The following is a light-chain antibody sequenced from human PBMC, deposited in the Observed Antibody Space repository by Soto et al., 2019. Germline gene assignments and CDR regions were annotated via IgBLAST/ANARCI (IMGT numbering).Light chain of an antibody. CDR3: QQYGSSPWT. Sequence: EIVLSQSPATLSLSPGERATLSCRASQRISGYLAWYQQRPGQAPRLLMYGASTRATGIADRFSGSGSGTDFTLTISRLEPEDFAVYYCQQYGSSPWTFAQGTKVDIK. CDR2: GAS. J-gene: IGKJ1*01. CDR1: QRISGY. V-gene: IGKV3-20*01.